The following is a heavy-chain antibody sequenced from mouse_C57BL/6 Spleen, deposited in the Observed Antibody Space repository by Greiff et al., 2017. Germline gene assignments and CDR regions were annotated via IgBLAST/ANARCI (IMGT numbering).Heavy chain of an antibody. V-gene: IGHV1-78*01. J-gene: IGHJ3*01. CDR2: IYPRDGST. D-gene: IGHD2-10*01. Sequence: VQLQQSDAELVKPGASVKISCKVSGYTFTDHTIHWMKQRPEQGLEWIGYIYPRDGSTKYNEKFKGKATLTADKSSSTAYMQLNRLTSEDSAVYFCAREGTLHDLWFAYWGQGTLVTVSA. CDR1: GYTFTDHT. CDR3: AREGTLHDLWFAY.